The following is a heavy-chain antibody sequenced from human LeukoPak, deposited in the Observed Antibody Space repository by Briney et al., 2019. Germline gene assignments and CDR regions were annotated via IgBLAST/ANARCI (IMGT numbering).Heavy chain of an antibody. V-gene: IGHV3-30-3*01. D-gene: IGHD6-19*01. J-gene: IGHJ5*02. CDR1: GFTFSSYA. CDR3: ASSSGWYNWFDP. Sequence: SGGSLRLSCAASGFTFSSYAMHWVRQAPGKGLEWVAVISYDGSNKYYADSVKGRFTISRDNSKNTLYLQMNSLRAEDTAVYYCASSSGWYNWFDPWGQGTLVTVSS. CDR2: ISYDGSNK.